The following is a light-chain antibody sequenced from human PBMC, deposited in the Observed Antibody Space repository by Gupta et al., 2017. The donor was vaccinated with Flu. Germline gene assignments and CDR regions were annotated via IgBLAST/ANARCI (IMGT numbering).Light chain of an antibody. CDR1: QSVSSS. CDR2: NAS. J-gene: IGKJ5*01. Sequence: EIVMTQSPATLSVSPGERATLSCRASQSVSSSLAWYQQKPGQAPRLLIYNASTRVTGIPAGFSGSGYGTDFTLTISSLQSEDFAVYYCQQYNKWPPITFGQGTRLEIK. V-gene: IGKV3-15*01. CDR3: QQYNKWPPIT.